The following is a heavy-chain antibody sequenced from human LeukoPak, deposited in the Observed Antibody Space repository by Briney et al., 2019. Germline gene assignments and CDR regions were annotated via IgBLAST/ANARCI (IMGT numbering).Heavy chain of an antibody. CDR3: TRDIVVVVAATRGFDY. CDR2: IRSTPYGGTT. V-gene: IGHV3-49*03. CDR1: GFTFGDYA. J-gene: IGHJ4*02. D-gene: IGHD2-15*01. Sequence: GGSLRLSCTASGFTFGDYAMNWFRQAPGKGLEWVGFIRSTPYGGTTEYAASVKGRFTISRDDSKSIAYLQMNSLKTEDTAVYYCTRDIVVVVAATRGFDYWGQGTLVTVSS.